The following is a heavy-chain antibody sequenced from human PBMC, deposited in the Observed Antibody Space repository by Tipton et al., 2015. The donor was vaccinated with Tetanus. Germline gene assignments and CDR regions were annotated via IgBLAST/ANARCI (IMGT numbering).Heavy chain of an antibody. J-gene: IGHJ4*02. D-gene: IGHD6-13*01. V-gene: IGHV4-59*01. Sequence: LRLSCTVSGGSISSYYWSWIRQPPGKGLEWIGYIYYSGSTNYNPSLKSRVTISVDTSKNQFPLNLSSVTAADTAVYYCARGGITAAGILDYWGQGTLVTVSS. CDR3: ARGGITAAGILDY. CDR2: IYYSGST. CDR1: GGSISSYY.